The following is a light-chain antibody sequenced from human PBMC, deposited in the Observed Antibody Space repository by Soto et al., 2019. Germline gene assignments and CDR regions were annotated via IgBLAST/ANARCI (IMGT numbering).Light chain of an antibody. CDR1: QRVSNN. J-gene: IGKJ1*01. V-gene: IGKV3-15*01. CDR3: QQYNNWPPWT. CDR2: GAS. Sequence: IVMTQSPATLSVSPGERATLSCRSSQRVSNNLAWYQLHPGQAPWLLIYGASTRATGIPARFSGSGSGTEFTRTVSSLQSEDWAVNYCQQYNNWPPWTFGQGNTVQIK.